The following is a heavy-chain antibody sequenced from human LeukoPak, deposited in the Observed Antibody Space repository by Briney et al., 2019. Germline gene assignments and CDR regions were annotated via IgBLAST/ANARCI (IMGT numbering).Heavy chain of an antibody. Sequence: GRSLRLSCAASGFTFSSYALHWVRQAPGKGLELVAVISYDGSNKYYADSVKGRFTISRDNSKNTLYLQMNSLRAEDTAVYYCARNQGYGDYDGGYYFDYWGQGTLVTVSS. CDR1: GFTFSSYA. CDR2: ISYDGSNK. D-gene: IGHD4-17*01. V-gene: IGHV3-30*04. J-gene: IGHJ4*02. CDR3: ARNQGYGDYDGGYYFDY.